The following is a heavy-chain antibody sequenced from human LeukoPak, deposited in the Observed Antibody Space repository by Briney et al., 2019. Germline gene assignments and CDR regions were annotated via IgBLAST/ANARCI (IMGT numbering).Heavy chain of an antibody. J-gene: IGHJ4*02. D-gene: IGHD3-22*01. Sequence: APVKVSCKVSGYTLTELSMHWVRQAPGKGLEWMGGFDPEDGETIYAQKFQGRVTMTEDTSTDTAYMELSSLRSEDTAVYYCATDLGMYYYDSSPPMDYWGQGTLVTVSS. CDR2: FDPEDGET. CDR3: ATDLGMYYYDSSPPMDY. V-gene: IGHV1-24*01. CDR1: GYTLTELS.